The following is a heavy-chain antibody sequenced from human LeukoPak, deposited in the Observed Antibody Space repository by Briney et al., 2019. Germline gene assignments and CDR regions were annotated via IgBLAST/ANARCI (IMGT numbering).Heavy chain of an antibody. CDR2: IYYSGST. J-gene: IGHJ4*02. Sequence: PSETLSLTCTVSGGSISSSSYYWGWIRQPPGKGLEWIGSIYYSGSTYYNPSPKSRVTISVDTSKNQFSLKLSSVTAADAAVFYCARHPNTQCSGGTCYSGFFDNWGQGTLVTVSS. V-gene: IGHV4-39*01. D-gene: IGHD2-15*01. CDR1: GGSISSSSYY. CDR3: ARHPNTQCSGGTCYSGFFDN.